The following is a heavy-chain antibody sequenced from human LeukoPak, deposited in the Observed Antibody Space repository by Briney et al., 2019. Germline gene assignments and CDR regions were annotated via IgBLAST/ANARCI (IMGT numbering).Heavy chain of an antibody. V-gene: IGHV3-23*01. CDR2: ISGSGGST. Sequence: GGSLRLSCEASGFTFTTYAMQWVRQAPGKGLEWVSAISGSGGSTYYADSVKGRFTISRDNSKNTLYLQMNSLRAEDTAVYYCAKLPSITMIVVVPDAFDIWGQGTMVTVSS. CDR3: AKLPSITMIVVVPDAFDI. J-gene: IGHJ3*02. D-gene: IGHD3-22*01. CDR1: GFTFTTYA.